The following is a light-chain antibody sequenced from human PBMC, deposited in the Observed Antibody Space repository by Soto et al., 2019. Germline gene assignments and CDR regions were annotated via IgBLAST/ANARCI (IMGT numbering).Light chain of an antibody. CDR1: QSVSSSY. CDR2: GAS. CDR3: QPYDSYPVT. V-gene: IGKV3-20*01. Sequence: EIVLTQSPGTLSLSPGERATLSCRASQSVSSSYLAWYQQKPGQAPRLLIYGASSRATGIPDRFSGSGSGTDFTLTISRLEPEDFAVYYCQPYDSYPVTFGQGTKVEIK. J-gene: IGKJ1*01.